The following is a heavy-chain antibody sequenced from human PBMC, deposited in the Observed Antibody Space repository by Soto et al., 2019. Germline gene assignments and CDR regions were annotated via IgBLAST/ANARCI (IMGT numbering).Heavy chain of an antibody. CDR1: GGCISSSSYY. V-gene: IGHV4-39*01. CDR3: ATTEHYYDSSGYYY. J-gene: IGHJ4*02. CDR2: IYYSGST. Sequence: SETLSLTCTVSGGCISSSSYYWGWIRQPPGKGLEWIGSIYYSGSTYYNPSLKSRVTISVDTSKNQFSLKLSSVTAADTAVYYCATTEHYYDSSGYYYWGQGTLVTVSS. D-gene: IGHD3-22*01.